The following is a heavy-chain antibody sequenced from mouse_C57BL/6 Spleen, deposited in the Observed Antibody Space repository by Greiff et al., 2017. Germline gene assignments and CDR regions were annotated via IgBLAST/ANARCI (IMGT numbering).Heavy chain of an antibody. CDR2: IYPRSGNT. CDR1: GYTFTSYG. J-gene: IGHJ2*01. CDR3: ARKYYDGYSLYFDY. V-gene: IGHV1-81*01. D-gene: IGHD2-3*01. Sequence: QVQLQQSEAELARPGASVKLSCKASGYTFTSYGISWVKQRTGQGLEWIGEIYPRSGNTYYNEKFKGKATLTADKSSSTAYMDLRSLTSEDSAVYFCARKYYDGYSLYFDYWGQGTTLTVSS.